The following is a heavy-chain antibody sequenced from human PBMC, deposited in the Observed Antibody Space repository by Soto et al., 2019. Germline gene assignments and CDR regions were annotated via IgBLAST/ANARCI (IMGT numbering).Heavy chain of an antibody. CDR3: AIAIFTRTFDY. D-gene: IGHD2-21*01. Sequence: PSETLSLTCTVSGGSVSSGSYYWSWIRQPPGKGLEWIGYIYYSGSTNYNPSLKSRVTISVDTSKNQFSLKLSSVTAADTAVYYCAIAIFTRTFDYWGQGTLGTVSA. CDR1: GGSVSSGSYY. V-gene: IGHV4-61*01. J-gene: IGHJ4*02. CDR2: IYYSGST.